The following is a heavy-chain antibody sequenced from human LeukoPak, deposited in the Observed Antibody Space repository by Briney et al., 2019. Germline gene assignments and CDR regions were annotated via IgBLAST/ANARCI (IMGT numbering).Heavy chain of an antibody. V-gene: IGHV3-74*01. D-gene: IGHD6-13*01. J-gene: IGHJ4*02. CDR1: GFTFNSYW. CDR2: LNSDGSSP. CDR3: GRAPSAAGTIDY. Sequence: GGSLRLSCAVSGFTFNSYWKHWVRQTPGKGLVWVSRLNSDGSSPSYADSVRGRFTISRDNAKNTLYMQMNCLRDEDMSVYYCGRAPSAAGTIDYWGQGTLVTVSS.